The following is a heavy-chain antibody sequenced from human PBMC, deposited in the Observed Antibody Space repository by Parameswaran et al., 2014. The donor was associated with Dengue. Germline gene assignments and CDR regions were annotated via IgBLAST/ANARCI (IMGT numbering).Heavy chain of an antibody. D-gene: IGHD3-3*01. CDR2: ISYDGSNK. V-gene: IGHV3-30-3*01. J-gene: IGHJ6*03. CDR3: AREREVGGYDFWSYYYYMDV. Sequence: VRQMPGKGLEWVAVISYDGSNKYYADSVKGRFTISRDNSKNTLYLQMNSLRAEDTAVYYCAREREVGGYDFWSYYYYMDVWGKGTTVTVSS.